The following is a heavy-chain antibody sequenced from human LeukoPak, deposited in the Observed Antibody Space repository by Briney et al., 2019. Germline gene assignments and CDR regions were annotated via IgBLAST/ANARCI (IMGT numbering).Heavy chain of an antibody. CDR1: GYTFTSYG. D-gene: IGHD2-21*02. J-gene: IGHJ4*02. CDR3: ARVESGMAYRGGDCYSFDY. CDR2: INPGGGTT. Sequence: GASVKVSCKASGYTFTSYGISWVRQAPGQGLEWMGIINPGGGTTSYAQKFQGRVTMTRDTSTTTVYMELSSLRSEDTAVYYCARVESGMAYRGGDCYSFDYWGQGTLVTVSS. V-gene: IGHV1-46*01.